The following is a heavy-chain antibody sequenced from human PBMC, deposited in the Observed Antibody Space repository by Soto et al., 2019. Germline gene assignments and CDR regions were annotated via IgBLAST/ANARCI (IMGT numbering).Heavy chain of an antibody. V-gene: IGHV1-18*01. CDR3: AREGGYSLRVSYAMDV. Sequence: ASVKVSCKASGYTFPNYGITWVRQAPGQGLEWMGWISAYKTNIKYAQKFQGRVTLTTDTSTSTAYMELRSLRSDDTAIYYCAREGGYSLRVSYAMDVWDQGTTVTVSS. D-gene: IGHD5-18*01. CDR1: GYTFPNYG. J-gene: IGHJ6*02. CDR2: ISAYKTNI.